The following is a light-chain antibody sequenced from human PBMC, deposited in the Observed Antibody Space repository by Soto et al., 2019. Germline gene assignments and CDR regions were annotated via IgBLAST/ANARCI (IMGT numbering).Light chain of an antibody. V-gene: IGKV4-1*01. CDR1: QSILYNSNNKHY. CDR2: WAS. J-gene: IGKJ4*01. CDR3: QQYYTTPLT. Sequence: DVVMTPSPDSLAVSLGERATINCKSSQSILYNSNNKHYLAWYQQKPGLPPRLLIYWASTRESGVPDRFSGSGSGTDFTLTISSLQAVDGAVYFCQQYYTTPLTFGGGTKVEIK.